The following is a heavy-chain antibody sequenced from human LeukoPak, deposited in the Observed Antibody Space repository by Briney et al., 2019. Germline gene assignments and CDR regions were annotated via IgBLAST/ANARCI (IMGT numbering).Heavy chain of an antibody. Sequence: PGGSLRLSCAASGFTFSSYSMNWVRQAPGKGLEWVSSISSSSSYIYYADSVKGRFTISRDNAKKSMYLQMNSLRAEDTAVYYCARYGDYYDSSGYPTLAYFDYWGQGTLVTVSS. J-gene: IGHJ4*02. D-gene: IGHD3-22*01. CDR1: GFTFSSYS. CDR3: ARYGDYYDSSGYPTLAYFDY. CDR2: ISSSSSYI. V-gene: IGHV3-21*04.